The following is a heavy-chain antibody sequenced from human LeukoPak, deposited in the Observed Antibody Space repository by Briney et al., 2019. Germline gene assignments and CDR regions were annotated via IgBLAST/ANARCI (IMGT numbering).Heavy chain of an antibody. V-gene: IGHV3-30*02. CDR1: GFTFSNYG. Sequence: GGSLRLSCAASGFTFSNYGMHWVRQAPGKGLEWVTFIRYDGSNKYYADSVKGRFTISRDNSKNTLYLQMNSLRVEDTAVYYCAKDRESSSWPYYYYYYMDVWGKGTTVTVSS. CDR2: IRYDGSNK. D-gene: IGHD6-13*01. J-gene: IGHJ6*03. CDR3: AKDRESSSWPYYYYYYMDV.